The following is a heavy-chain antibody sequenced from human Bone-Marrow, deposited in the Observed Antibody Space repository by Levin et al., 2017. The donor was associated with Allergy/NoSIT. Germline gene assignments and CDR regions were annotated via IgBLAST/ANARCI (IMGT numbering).Heavy chain of an antibody. CDR3: ARERREYSGYDPEAHFDN. V-gene: IGHV3-66*01. CDR2: IYSGGST. D-gene: IGHD5-12*01. J-gene: IGHJ4*02. Sequence: AGGSLRLSCVASGFTINSHYMSWVRQAPGKGLEWVSIIYSGGSTYYTGSVKGRFSISRDKSKNTLYLQMNSLRAEDTAVYYCARERREYSGYDPEAHFDNWGQGTLVTVSS. CDR1: GFTINSHY.